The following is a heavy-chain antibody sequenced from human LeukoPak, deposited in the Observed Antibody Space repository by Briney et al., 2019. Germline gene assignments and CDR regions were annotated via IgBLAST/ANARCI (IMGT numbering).Heavy chain of an antibody. CDR3: ARRGHGGSYPY. CDR1: GYTFTSYG. V-gene: IGHV1-18*01. CDR2: ISAYNGNI. J-gene: IGHJ4*02. D-gene: IGHD1-26*01. Sequence: ASVKVSCKASGYTFTSYGISWMRQAPGQGLEWMGWISAYNGNIKYAQKLQGRVTMTTDTSTSTPYMELRSLRSDDTAVYYCARRGHGGSYPYWGQGTLVTVSS.